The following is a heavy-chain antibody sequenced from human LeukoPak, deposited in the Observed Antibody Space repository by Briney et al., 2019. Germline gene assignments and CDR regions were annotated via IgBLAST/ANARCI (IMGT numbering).Heavy chain of an antibody. CDR2: IYYSGST. D-gene: IGHD3-3*01. V-gene: IGHV4-39*01. J-gene: IGHJ3*02. CDR3: ARLFGGDAFDI. CDR1: GGSISSSTFY. Sequence: SETLSLTCSVSGGSISSSTFYWGWIRQPPGKGLEWIGTIYYSGSTYYNPSLKSRVTMSVDTSKNQFSLKLSSVTAADTALHYCARLFGGDAFDIWGQGTMVTVSS.